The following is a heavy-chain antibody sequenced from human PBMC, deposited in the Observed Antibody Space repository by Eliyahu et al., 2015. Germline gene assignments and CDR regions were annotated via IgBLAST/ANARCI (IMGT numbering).Heavy chain of an antibody. V-gene: IGHV3-33*01. D-gene: IGHD7-27*01. CDR2: IWHDGSNE. CDR3: ARWGLLNLPGFDS. CDR1: GFXFSTYG. J-gene: IGHJ4*02. Sequence: QVQLVESGGGVVQPGRSLRLSCAASGFXFSTYGMHWVRPAPGKGVEWVGVIWHDGSNEHYAESVKGRFTISRDNSKNTVYLYMKNLRAEDTAFYYCARWGLLNLPGFDSWGQGTLVTVSS.